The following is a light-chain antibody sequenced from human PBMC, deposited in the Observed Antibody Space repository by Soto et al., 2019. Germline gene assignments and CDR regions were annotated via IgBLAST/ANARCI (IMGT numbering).Light chain of an antibody. Sequence: QSALTQSPSASGSPGQSVTISCTGTSSDVGNYKYVSWYQQHPGKAPKLMIYEVSKRPSGVPDRFSGSKSGNTASLTVSGLQVEYEADYYCSSYAGSNLWVFGGGPKVTVL. CDR2: EVS. J-gene: IGLJ3*02. CDR1: SSDVGNYKY. CDR3: SSYAGSNLWV. V-gene: IGLV2-8*01.